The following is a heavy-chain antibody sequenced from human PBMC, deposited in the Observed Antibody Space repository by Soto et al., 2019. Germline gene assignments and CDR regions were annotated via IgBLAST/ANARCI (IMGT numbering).Heavy chain of an antibody. D-gene: IGHD4-17*01. Sequence: EVQLVESGGGVVRPGGSLRLACAVFGFSLDEYGMSWVRQAPGKGLEWVSGMHRNGNTTGYADSVKGRFTISRDDANNSLYLQTNSLRADDTAFYYCARDHRWGYEYGDYGDSWGHGTLVTFS. CDR1: GFSLDEYG. CDR2: MHRNGNTT. J-gene: IGHJ5*01. V-gene: IGHV3-20*04. CDR3: ARDHRWGYEYGDYGDS.